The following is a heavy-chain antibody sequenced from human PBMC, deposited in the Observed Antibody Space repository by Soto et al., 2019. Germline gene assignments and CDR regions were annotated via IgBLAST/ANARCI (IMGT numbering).Heavy chain of an antibody. Sequence: EVQLLESGGGLVQPGGSLRLSCAASGFSFSSYAMSWVRQAPGKGLEWVSSISGSGGTTYYTDSVKGRFTISRDNSKNTLYLQMNSLRAEDTAEYYCARGYTNIDQWGQGTLVTVSS. D-gene: IGHD5-18*01. J-gene: IGHJ5*02. CDR3: ARGYTNIDQ. CDR1: GFSFSSYA. V-gene: IGHV3-23*01. CDR2: ISGSGGTT.